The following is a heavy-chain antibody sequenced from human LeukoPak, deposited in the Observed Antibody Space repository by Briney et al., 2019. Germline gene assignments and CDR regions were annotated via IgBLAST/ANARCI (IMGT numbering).Heavy chain of an antibody. CDR3: HPLAYTTN. J-gene: IGHJ4*02. Sequence: GGSLRLSCAVSGFTFSSRWMHWVSQAPGKGLGWVSVSKDDGSSTSYADSVKGRFTVSRDNAKNMLYLQMNSLRAEDTAVYYCHPLAYTTNWGQGALVTVSS. CDR2: SKDDGSST. CDR1: GFTFSSRW. V-gene: IGHV3-74*01. D-gene: IGHD2-2*02.